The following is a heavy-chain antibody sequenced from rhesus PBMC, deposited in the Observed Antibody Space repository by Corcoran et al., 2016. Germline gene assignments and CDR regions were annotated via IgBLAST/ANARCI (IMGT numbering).Heavy chain of an antibody. CDR1: SGSISAYY. D-gene: IGHD3-3*01. CDR2: SYGSSGST. J-gene: IGHJ4*01. V-gene: IGHV4-160*01. CDR3: AGHGPRSPFYY. Sequence: QVQLQESGPGLVTPSETLSLTCAASSGSISAYYWRWIPPPPGKGLEWIGRSYGSSGSTDYIPSLKSRVTISTDTAMTQFSLKLRSVTAADTAVYYCAGHGPRSPFYYWGQGVLVTVSS.